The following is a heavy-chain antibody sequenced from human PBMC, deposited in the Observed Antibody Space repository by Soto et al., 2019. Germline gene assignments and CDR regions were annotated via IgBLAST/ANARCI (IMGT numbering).Heavy chain of an antibody. CDR2: INPSGDSP. V-gene: IGHV1-46*01. CDR1: GYTFTSYY. D-gene: IGHD6-6*01. CDR3: AIDSSSGYYGMDV. J-gene: IGHJ6*02. Sequence: ASVKVSCKASGYTFTSYYMHWVRQAPGQGPEWMGVINPSGDSPTYAQKFQGRVTMTRDTSTSTVHMELSSLRFEDTAVYYCAIDSSSGYYGMDVWGQGTTVTVSS.